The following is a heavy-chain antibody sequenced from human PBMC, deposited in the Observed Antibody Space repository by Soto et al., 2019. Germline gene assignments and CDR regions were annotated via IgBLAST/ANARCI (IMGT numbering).Heavy chain of an antibody. CDR3: AKEGYGDYYYYYGMDV. Sequence: PGGSLRLSCAASGFTFSSYAMSWVRQAPGKGLEWVSAISGSGGSTYYADSVKGRFTISRDNSKNTLYLQMNSLRAEDTAVYYCAKEGYGDYYYYYGMDVWGQGTTVTVSS. CDR1: GFTFSSYA. CDR2: ISGSGGST. D-gene: IGHD4-17*01. V-gene: IGHV3-23*01. J-gene: IGHJ6*02.